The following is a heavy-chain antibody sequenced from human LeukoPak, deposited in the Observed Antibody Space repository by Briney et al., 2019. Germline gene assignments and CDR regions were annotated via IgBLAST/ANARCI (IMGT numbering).Heavy chain of an antibody. V-gene: IGHV4-61*02. CDR3: ARGPYSYDSSGAFDI. J-gene: IGHJ3*02. Sequence: SETLSLTCTVSGDSISSGDYYWSWIRQPAGKGLEWIGRISSSGSTNYNPSLKSRVTISVHTSKNQFSLKLSSVTAADTAVYFCARGPYSYDSSGAFDIWGQGTMVTVSS. CDR2: ISSSGST. CDR1: GDSISSGDYY. D-gene: IGHD3-22*01.